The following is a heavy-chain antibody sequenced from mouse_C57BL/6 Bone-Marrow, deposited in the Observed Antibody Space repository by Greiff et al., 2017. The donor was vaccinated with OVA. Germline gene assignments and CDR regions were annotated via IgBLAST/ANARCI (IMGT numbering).Heavy chain of an antibody. V-gene: IGHV5-16*01. CDR1: GFTFSDYY. D-gene: IGHD3-3*01. CDR3: ARGADAMDY. J-gene: IGHJ4*01. CDR2: INYDGSST. Sequence: DVKLVESEGGLVQPGSSMKLSCTASGFTFSDYYMAWVRQVPEKGLEWVANINYDGSSTYYLDSLKSRFIISRDNAKNILYLQMSSLKSEDTATYYCARGADAMDYWGQGTSVTVSS.